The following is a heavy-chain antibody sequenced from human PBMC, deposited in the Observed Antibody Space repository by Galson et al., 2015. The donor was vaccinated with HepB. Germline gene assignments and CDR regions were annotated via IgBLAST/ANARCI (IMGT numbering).Heavy chain of an antibody. V-gene: IGHV3-7*03. CDR1: GFTFSSYW. CDR3: ARARNDNVWGRGYFDF. Sequence: SLRLSCAASGFTFSSYWMTWVCQAPGKGLEWVANIRQDGSEKYYADSVKGRLTISRDNAKNSLDLQMDSLRAEDTAVYYCARARNDNVWGRGYFDFWGQGTLVTVSS. CDR2: IRQDGSEK. J-gene: IGHJ4*02. D-gene: IGHD3-16*01.